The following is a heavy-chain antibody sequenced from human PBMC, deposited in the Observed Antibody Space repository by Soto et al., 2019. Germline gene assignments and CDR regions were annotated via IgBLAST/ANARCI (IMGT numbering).Heavy chain of an antibody. CDR3: AREKVGATTAFDY. CDR1: GGSISSSSYY. J-gene: IGHJ4*02. Sequence: SETLSLSCTVSGGSISSSSYYWSWIRQPPGKGLEWIGYIYYSGSTNYNPSLKSRVTISVDTSKNQFSLKLSSVTAADTAVYYCAREKVGATTAFDYWGQGTLVTVSS. V-gene: IGHV4-61*01. D-gene: IGHD1-26*01. CDR2: IYYSGST.